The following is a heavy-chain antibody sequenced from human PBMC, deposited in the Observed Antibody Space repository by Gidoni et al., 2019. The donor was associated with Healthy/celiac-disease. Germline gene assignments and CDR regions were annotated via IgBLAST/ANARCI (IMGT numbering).Heavy chain of an antibody. J-gene: IGHJ4*02. CDR2: ISYDGSNK. CDR3: ARDLVYGGGSLGDY. V-gene: IGHV3-30-3*01. CDR1: GFTFSSYA. D-gene: IGHD2-15*01. Sequence: QVQLVESGGGVVQPGRPLRLSCAASGFTFSSYAMHWVRQAPGKGLEWVAVISYDGSNKYYADSVKGRFTISRDNSKNTLYLQMNSLRAEDTAVYYCARDLVYGGGSLGDYWGQGTLVTVSS.